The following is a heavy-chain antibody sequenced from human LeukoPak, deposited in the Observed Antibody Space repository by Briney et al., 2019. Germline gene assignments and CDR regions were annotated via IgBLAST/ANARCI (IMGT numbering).Heavy chain of an antibody. J-gene: IGHJ5*02. CDR2: INPNSGGT. D-gene: IGHD5-12*01. CDR1: GYTFTDYY. CDR3: ARDAHNGYEFHDWFDP. Sequence: GASVKVSCTASGYTFTDYYIHWVRQAPGQGLEWMGWINPNSGGTKYAQKFQGRVTMTTDTSISTAYTEMSRLTSDDTAVYYCARDAHNGYEFHDWFDPWGQGALVTVSS. V-gene: IGHV1-2*02.